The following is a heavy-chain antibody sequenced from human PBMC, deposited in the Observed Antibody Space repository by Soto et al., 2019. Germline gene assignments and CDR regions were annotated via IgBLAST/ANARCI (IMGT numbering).Heavy chain of an antibody. J-gene: IGHJ2*01. CDR2: INHSGST. CDR3: ARLASGWQYYYFDF. V-gene: IGHV4-34*01. Sequence: PSETLSLTCAVYGGSFSTYFWSWIRQPPGKGLEWIGEINHSGSTNYNPSLTRRANLSVDTSKNQVSLKLTSVTAADTAVYYCARLASGWQYYYFDFWGRGTPVTVSS. D-gene: IGHD6-19*01. CDR1: GGSFSTYF.